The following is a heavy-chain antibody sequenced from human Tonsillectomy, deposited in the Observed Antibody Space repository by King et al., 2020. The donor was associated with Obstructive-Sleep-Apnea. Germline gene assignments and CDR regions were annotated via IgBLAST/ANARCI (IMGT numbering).Heavy chain of an antibody. CDR1: GFTFDDYA. J-gene: IGHJ6*02. Sequence: VQLVESGGGLVQPGRSLRLSCAGSGFTFDDYAMHWVRQVPGKGLEWVSGISWNSVTIGYADSVKGRFTITRDNAKNSLHLQMNSLRAEDTAVYYCAKDMPGDYDSSGYAKSYYYGLDVWGQGTTVTVSS. D-gene: IGHD3-22*01. CDR2: ISWNSVTI. CDR3: AKDMPGDYDSSGYAKSYYYGLDV. V-gene: IGHV3-9*01.